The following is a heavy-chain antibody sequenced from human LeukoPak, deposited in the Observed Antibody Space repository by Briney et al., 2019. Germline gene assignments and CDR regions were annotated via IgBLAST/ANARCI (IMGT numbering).Heavy chain of an antibody. J-gene: IGHJ4*02. V-gene: IGHV3-7*04. CDR3: ARDRSITAADFDY. CDR2: IKQDGSEK. CDR1: GFTFRNYW. D-gene: IGHD6-13*01. Sequence: GGTLRLSCAASGFTFRNYWMSWVRQPPGQGLEGVANIKQDGSEKYYVDSVKGRFAISRDNAQNSLYLQMNSLTAEYTGVYYCARDRSITAADFDYWGQGTLVTVSS.